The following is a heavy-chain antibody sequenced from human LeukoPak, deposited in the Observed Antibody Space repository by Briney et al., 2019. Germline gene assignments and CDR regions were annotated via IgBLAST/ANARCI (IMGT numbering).Heavy chain of an antibody. J-gene: IGHJ2*01. Sequence: SETLSLTCAVYGGSFSGYYWSWIRQPPGKGLEWIGEINHSGSTNYNPSLKSRVTISVDTSKNQFSLKLSSVTAADTAVYYCARQTAGLGARGYFDLWGRGTLVTVSS. CDR3: ARQTAGLGARGYFDL. CDR1: GGSFSGYY. V-gene: IGHV4-34*01. D-gene: IGHD6-13*01. CDR2: INHSGST.